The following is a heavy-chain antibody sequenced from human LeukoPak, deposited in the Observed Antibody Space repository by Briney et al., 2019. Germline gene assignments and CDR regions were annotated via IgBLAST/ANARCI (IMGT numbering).Heavy chain of an antibody. V-gene: IGHV4-39*07. D-gene: IGHD2-2*01. J-gene: IGHJ3*02. CDR3: ARDATRYCSSTSCLNDDAFDI. Sequence: PSETLSLTCTVSGVSIINSGTYYWGWVRQPPGKGLEWIGNIYYTGSTFYNPSLKSRVTISVDTSMNQFSLKLSSVTAADTAVYYCARDATRYCSSTSCLNDDAFDIWGQGTMVTVSS. CDR1: GVSIINSGTYY. CDR2: IYYTGST.